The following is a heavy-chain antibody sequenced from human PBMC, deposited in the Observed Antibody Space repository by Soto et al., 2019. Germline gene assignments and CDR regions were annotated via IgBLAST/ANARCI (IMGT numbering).Heavy chain of an antibody. Sequence: GGSLRLSCAASGFTFSSYAMHWVRQAPGKGLEWVAVISYDGSNKYYADSVKGRFTISRDNSKNTLYLQMNSLRAEDTAVYYCARGGYSSGWYRGSFDYWGQGTLVTVSS. CDR3: ARGGYSSGWYRGSFDY. V-gene: IGHV3-30-3*01. CDR1: GFTFSSYA. J-gene: IGHJ4*02. CDR2: ISYDGSNK. D-gene: IGHD6-19*01.